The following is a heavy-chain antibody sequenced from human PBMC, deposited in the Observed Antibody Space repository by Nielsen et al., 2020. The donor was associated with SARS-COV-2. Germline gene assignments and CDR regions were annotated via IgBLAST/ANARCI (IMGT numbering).Heavy chain of an antibody. CDR2: IIPIFGTA. Sequence: SVKVSCKASGGTFSSYAISWVRQAPGQGLEWMGGIIPIFGTANYAQKFQGRVTITADKSTSTAYMELSSLRSEDTAVYYCARGIEAGGGSQNFDYWGQGTLVTVSS. J-gene: IGHJ4*02. CDR1: GGTFSSYA. CDR3: ARGIEAGGGSQNFDY. D-gene: IGHD2-15*01. V-gene: IGHV1-69*06.